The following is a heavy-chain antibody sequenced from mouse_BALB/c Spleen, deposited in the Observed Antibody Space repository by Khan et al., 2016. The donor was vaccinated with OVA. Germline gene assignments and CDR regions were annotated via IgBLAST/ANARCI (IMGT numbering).Heavy chain of an antibody. J-gene: IGHJ3*01. CDR2: INPSNGYT. CDR3: ARVVAYDRSDGWFSY. CDR1: GYTFTTYT. Sequence: QVQLQQSGAELARPGASVKMSCKASGYTFTTYTMHWVKQRPGQGLEWIGYINPSNGYTNYNQKFKDKSTLTADKSSSTAYMQLSSLTSDYSAVYYGARVVAYDRSDGWFSYWGQGTLVTVSA. D-gene: IGHD2-14*01. V-gene: IGHV1-4*01.